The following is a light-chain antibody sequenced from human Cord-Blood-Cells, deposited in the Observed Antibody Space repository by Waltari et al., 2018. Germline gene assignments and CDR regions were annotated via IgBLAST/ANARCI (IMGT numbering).Light chain of an antibody. CDR2: EVS. CDR3: SSYTSSSTLV. CDR1: SSDVGGYNY. Sequence: QSALTQPASVSGSPGQSITISCTGTSSDVGGYNYVSWYQQHPGKAPKLMIYEVSNRPSGVSKRFSVSKSGNTASLTISWLQAEDEADYYCSSYTSSSTLVFGGGTKLTVL. V-gene: IGLV2-14*01. J-gene: IGLJ2*01.